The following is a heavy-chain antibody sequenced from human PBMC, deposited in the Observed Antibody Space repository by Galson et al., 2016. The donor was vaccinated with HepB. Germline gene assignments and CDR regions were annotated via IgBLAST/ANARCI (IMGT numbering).Heavy chain of an antibody. CDR2: IYSGGST. CDR1: GFTVFNSY. V-gene: IGHV3-66*01. Sequence: SLRLSCAASGFTVFNSYMTWVRQAPGKGLEWVSLIYSGGSTHYADSVKGRFTISRDSSKNTLYLQMNNLRAEYTAVYYCARSQISGVVNGPYWGQGTLVTVSS. CDR3: ARSQISGVVNGPY. J-gene: IGHJ4*02. D-gene: IGHD3-3*01.